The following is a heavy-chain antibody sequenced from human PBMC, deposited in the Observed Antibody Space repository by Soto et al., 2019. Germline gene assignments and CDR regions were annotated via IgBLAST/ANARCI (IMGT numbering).Heavy chain of an antibody. CDR2: IDEDKNAK. CDR1: GLPFVARW. D-gene: IGHD6-25*01. Sequence: EVRLVESGEGWVQPGGSLSLPVEPLGLPFVARWMPWVRKGPGKGLEGVATIDEDKNAKDYVDSVKGRFTISRDNAKNSLYLQMNSLRDEDTAVYYCATHDGPAAAGLVLDFWGQGALVIVSS. J-gene: IGHJ4*02. CDR3: ATHDGPAAAGLVLDF. V-gene: IGHV3-7*02.